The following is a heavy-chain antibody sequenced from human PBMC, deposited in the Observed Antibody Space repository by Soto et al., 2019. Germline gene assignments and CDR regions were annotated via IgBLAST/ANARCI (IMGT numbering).Heavy chain of an antibody. D-gene: IGHD3-3*01. J-gene: IGHJ4*02. CDR1: GGSISSGDYY. Sequence: SETLSLTCTVSGGSISSGDYYWIWIRHPPGKGLEWIGYIYYSGSTYYNPSLKSRVTISVDTSKNQFSLKLSSVTAADTAVYYCAREFLEWLVIDYWGQGTLVTVS. CDR2: IYYSGST. V-gene: IGHV4-30-4*01. CDR3: AREFLEWLVIDY.